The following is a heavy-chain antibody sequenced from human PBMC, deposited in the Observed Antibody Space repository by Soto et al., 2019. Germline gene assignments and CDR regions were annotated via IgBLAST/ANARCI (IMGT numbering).Heavy chain of an antibody. CDR3: ARESEDLTSNFDY. Sequence: LRLSCAASGFTFTRYSMNWVRQAPGKGLEWVSSISSTTNYIYYGDSMKGRFTISRDNAKNSLYLEMNSLRAEDTAVYYCARESEDLTSNFDYCGQGTLVTVSS. V-gene: IGHV3-21*06. CDR2: ISSTTNYI. CDR1: GFTFTRYS. J-gene: IGHJ4*02.